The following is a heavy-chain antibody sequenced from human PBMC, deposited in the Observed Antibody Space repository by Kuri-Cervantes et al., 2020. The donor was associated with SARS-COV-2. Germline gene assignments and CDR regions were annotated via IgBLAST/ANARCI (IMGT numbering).Heavy chain of an antibody. J-gene: IGHJ3*02. V-gene: IGHV1-46*01. CDR3: ARDLMTTVTTGAFDI. Sequence: ASVKVSCKASGYTFTSYYMHWVRQAPGQGLEWMGIINPSSGSTSYAQKFQGRVTMTRDTSTSTVYMELSRLRSDDTAVYYCARDLMTTVTTGAFDIWGQGTMVTVSS. CDR2: INPSSGST. D-gene: IGHD4-17*01. CDR1: GYTFTSYY.